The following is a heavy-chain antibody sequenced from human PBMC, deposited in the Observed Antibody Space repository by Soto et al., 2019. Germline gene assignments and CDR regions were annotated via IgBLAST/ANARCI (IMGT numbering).Heavy chain of an antibody. D-gene: IGHD6-6*01. J-gene: IGHJ5*02. V-gene: IGHV1-8*01. CDR3: ARVYSSSSGWFDP. CDR1: GYTFTSYD. CDR2: MNPNSGNT. Sequence: ASVKVSCKASGYTFTSYDINWLRQATGQGLEWMGWMNPNSGNTGYAQKFQGRVTMTRNTSISTAYMELSSLRSEDTAVYYCARVYSSSSGWFDPWGQGTLVTVSS.